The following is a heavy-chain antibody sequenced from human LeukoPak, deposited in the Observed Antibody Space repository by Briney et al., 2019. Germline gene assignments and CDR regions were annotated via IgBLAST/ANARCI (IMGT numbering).Heavy chain of an antibody. Sequence: SETLSLTCTVSGGSISSGSYYWSWIRQPAGKGLEWIGRIYTSGSTNYNPSLKSRVTISVDTSKNQFSLKVGSVTAADTAVYYCASIVGGNSYFDSWGQGTLVTVSS. CDR2: IYTSGST. D-gene: IGHD4-23*01. CDR1: GGSISSGSYY. J-gene: IGHJ4*02. V-gene: IGHV4-61*02. CDR3: ASIVGGNSYFDS.